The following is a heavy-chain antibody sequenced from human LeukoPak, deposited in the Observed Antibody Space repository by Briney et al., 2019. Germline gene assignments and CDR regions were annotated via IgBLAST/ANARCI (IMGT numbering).Heavy chain of an antibody. CDR3: ARDGGYYYDSSGYPTHFDY. Sequence: ASVMVSCTASGYTFTSYYMHWVRQAPGQGLEWMGIINPSGGSTSYAQKFQGRVTMTRDTSTSTVCMELSSLRSEDTAVYYCARDGGYYYDSSGYPTHFDYWGQGTLVTVSS. CDR1: GYTFTSYY. CDR2: INPSGGST. J-gene: IGHJ4*02. V-gene: IGHV1-46*01. D-gene: IGHD3-22*01.